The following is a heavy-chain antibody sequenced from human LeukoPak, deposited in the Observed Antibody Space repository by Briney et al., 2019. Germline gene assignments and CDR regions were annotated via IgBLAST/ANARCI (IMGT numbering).Heavy chain of an antibody. CDR3: ARFVGSSRFDY. D-gene: IGHD1-26*01. Sequence: PGRSLRLSCAASGCTFSDYYMSWIRKAPGKGLEWVSYISISGSSIYYADSVKGRFTISRDNAKNSMYLQMNSLRAEDTAVYYCARFVGSSRFDYWGQGTLVSVSS. V-gene: IGHV3-11*01. CDR2: ISISGSSI. CDR1: GCTFSDYY. J-gene: IGHJ4*02.